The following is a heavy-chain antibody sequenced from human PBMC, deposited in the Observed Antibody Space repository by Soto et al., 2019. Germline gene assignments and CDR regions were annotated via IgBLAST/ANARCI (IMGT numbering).Heavy chain of an antibody. CDR3: VIDDAARGFGELDY. V-gene: IGHV3-15*01. J-gene: IGHJ4*02. CDR2: IKSKTSGETR. Sequence: PGGSLRLSCAASGFALSPAWMTWVRQAPGKGLEWVALIKSKTSGETRAYAAPVKGRFTISRDDSENTVFLQMDSLKTEDTAVYYCVIDDAARGFGELDYWGRGTLVTVSS. D-gene: IGHD3-10*01. CDR1: GFALSPAW.